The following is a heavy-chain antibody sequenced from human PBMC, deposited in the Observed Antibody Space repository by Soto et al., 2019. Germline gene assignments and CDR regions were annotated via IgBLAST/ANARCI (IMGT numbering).Heavy chain of an antibody. CDR3: AREYGGNSENYYYGMDV. Sequence: ESGGGVVQPGRSLRLSCAASGFTFSSYAMHWVRQAPGKGLEWVAVISYDGSNKYYADSVKGRFTISRDNSKNTLYLQMNSLRAEDTAVYYCAREYGGNSENYYYGMDVWGQGTTVTVSS. J-gene: IGHJ6*02. CDR2: ISYDGSNK. CDR1: GFTFSSYA. D-gene: IGHD2-21*02. V-gene: IGHV3-30-3*01.